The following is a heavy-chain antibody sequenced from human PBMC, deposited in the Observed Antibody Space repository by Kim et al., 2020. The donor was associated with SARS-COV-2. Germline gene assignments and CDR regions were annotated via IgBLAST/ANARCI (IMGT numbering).Heavy chain of an antibody. CDR3: ASRGNMVRGAADY. V-gene: IGHV4-34*01. Sequence: YNPSLKSQVTISVDASKNQFSLRLSCVTAADTAVYYCASRGNMVRGAADYWGQGTLVTVSS. D-gene: IGHD3-10*01. J-gene: IGHJ4*02.